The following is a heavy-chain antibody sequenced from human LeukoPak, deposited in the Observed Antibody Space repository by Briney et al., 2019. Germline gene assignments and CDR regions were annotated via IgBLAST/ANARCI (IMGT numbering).Heavy chain of an antibody. CDR1: GGSISSYY. Sequence: SETLSLTCTVSGGSISSYYWSWIRQPPGKGLEWIGYIYYSGSTNYNPSLKSRVTISVDTSKNQFSLKLSSVTAADTAVYYCARRQWLSEFGYWGQGTLVTVSS. CDR3: ARRQWLSEFGY. V-gene: IGHV4-59*08. D-gene: IGHD6-19*01. J-gene: IGHJ4*02. CDR2: IYYSGST.